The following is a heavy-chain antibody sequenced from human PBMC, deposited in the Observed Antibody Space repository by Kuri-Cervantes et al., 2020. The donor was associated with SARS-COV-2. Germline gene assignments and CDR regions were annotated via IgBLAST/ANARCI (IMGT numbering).Heavy chain of an antibody. CDR3: AREGTIVVGGLDS. J-gene: IGHJ4*02. CDR1: GFTFNTYA. Sequence: GESLKISCAASGFTFNTYAMSWVRQAPGKGLEWVSGISGRGGSTYYADSVKGRFTISRDNAKNSLYLQMNSLRAEDTAVYYCAREGTIVVGGLDSWGQGTLVTVSS. V-gene: IGHV3-23*01. CDR2: ISGRGGST. D-gene: IGHD2-21*01.